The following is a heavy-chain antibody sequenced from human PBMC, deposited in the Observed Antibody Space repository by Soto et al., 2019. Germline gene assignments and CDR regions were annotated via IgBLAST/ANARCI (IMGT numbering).Heavy chain of an antibody. CDR2: IKSKTDGGTT. J-gene: IGHJ4*02. CDR3: TTWGDTTEAGTDY. D-gene: IGHD6-13*01. Sequence: GGSLRLSCAASGFTFSNAWMSWVRQAPGKGLEWVGRIKSKTDGGTTDYAAPVKGRFIISRDDSKNTLYLQMNSLKTEDTAVYYCTTWGDTTEAGTDYWGQGTLVTVSS. V-gene: IGHV3-15*01. CDR1: GFTFSNAW.